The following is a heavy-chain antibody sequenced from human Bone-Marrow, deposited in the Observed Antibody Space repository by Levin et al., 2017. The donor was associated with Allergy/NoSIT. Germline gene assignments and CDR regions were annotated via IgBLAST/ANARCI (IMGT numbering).Heavy chain of an antibody. CDR2: ISYDGSNK. D-gene: IGHD3-3*01. J-gene: IGHJ4*02. CDR3: ARDFWSGRRYYFDY. V-gene: IGHV3-30*04. Sequence: GGSLRLSCAASGFTFSSYAMHWVRQAPGKGLEWVAVISYDGSNKYYADSVKGRFTISRDNSKNTLYLQMNSLRAEDTAVYYCARDFWSGRRYYFDYWGQGTLVTVSS. CDR1: GFTFSSYA.